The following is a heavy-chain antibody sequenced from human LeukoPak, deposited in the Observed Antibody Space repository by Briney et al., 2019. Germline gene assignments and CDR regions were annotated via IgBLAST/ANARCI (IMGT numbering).Heavy chain of an antibody. D-gene: IGHD2-21*01. J-gene: IGHJ6*03. V-gene: IGHV4-39*02. CDR2: IYYSGST. CDR3: ARDSVVVIATGFEYYYYMDV. Sequence: SSETLSLTCTVSGGSISSSSYYWGWIRQPPGKGLEWIGSIYYSGSTYYNPSLKSRVTISVDTSKNQFSLKLSSVTAADTAVYYCARDSVVVIATGFEYYYYMDVWGKGTTVTVSS. CDR1: GGSISSSSYY.